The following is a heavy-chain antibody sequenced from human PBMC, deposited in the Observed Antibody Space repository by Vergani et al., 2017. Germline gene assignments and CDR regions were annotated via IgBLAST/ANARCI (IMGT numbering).Heavy chain of an antibody. CDR1: GGSISSYY. J-gene: IGHJ4*02. D-gene: IGHD6-6*01. CDR3: AREDHQNGCSSTFDY. V-gene: IGHV4-59*01. Sequence: QVQLQESGPGLVKPSETLSLTCTVSGGSISSYYWSWIRQPPGKGLEWIGYIYYSGSTNYNPSLKSRVTISVDTSKNQFSLKLSSVTAADTAVYYCAREDHQNGCSSTFDYWGQGTLVTVSS. CDR2: IYYSGST.